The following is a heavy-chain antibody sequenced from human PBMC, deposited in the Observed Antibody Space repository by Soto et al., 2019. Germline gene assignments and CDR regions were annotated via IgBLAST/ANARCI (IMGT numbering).Heavy chain of an antibody. V-gene: IGHV3-43*01. CDR2: ISWDGGST. J-gene: IGHJ4*02. CDR1: GFTFDDYT. CDR3: AKEGSGYDY. Sequence: GGSLRLSCAASGFTFDDYTMHWVRQAPGKGLEWVSLISWDGGSTYYADSAKGRFTISRDKSKNSMYLQMNSLRTEDTALYYCAKEGSGYDYGGQGTLDTVSS. D-gene: IGHD3-22*01.